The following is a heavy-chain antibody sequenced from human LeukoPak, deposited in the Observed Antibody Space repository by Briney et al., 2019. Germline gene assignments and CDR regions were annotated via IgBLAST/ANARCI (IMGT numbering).Heavy chain of an antibody. V-gene: IGHV3-23*01. CDR3: TKGGRTVTTDDY. J-gene: IGHJ4*02. Sequence: SGGFLRLSCASCGFTSSNSAMSLVRQARGEGLGWGSIISTSGGSRYYADSVKGGFTISRDTSKNTQFLQMNSLRAEDTAVYYCTKGGRTVTTDDYWGQGTLVTVSS. CDR1: GFTSSNSA. CDR2: ISTSGGSR. D-gene: IGHD4-17*01.